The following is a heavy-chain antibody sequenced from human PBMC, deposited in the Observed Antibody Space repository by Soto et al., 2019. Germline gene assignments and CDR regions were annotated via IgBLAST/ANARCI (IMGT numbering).Heavy chain of an antibody. Sequence: SETLSLTCDVSGASISYYYWNWIRQPPGKGLEWIGCIYYSGSTHYNPSLSSRVTISVDTSKNQVSLKLTSVTAAVTAVYYCATDTSSAESSYYYGMDVWGQGTTVTVSS. CDR1: GASISYYY. V-gene: IGHV4-59*01. D-gene: IGHD3-10*01. CDR2: IYYSGST. J-gene: IGHJ6*02. CDR3: ATDTSSAESSYYYGMDV.